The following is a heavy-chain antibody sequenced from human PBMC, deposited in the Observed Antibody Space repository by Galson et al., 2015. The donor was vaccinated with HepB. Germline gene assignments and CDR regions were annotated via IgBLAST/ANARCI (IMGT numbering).Heavy chain of an antibody. V-gene: IGHV3-74*01. J-gene: IGHJ6*02. CDR1: GFTFSSYW. D-gene: IGHD6-6*01. CDR3: ARDQWVREYSSAAGDGMDI. Sequence: SLRLSCAASGFTFSSYWMHWVRQAPGKGLVWVSCINSDGSSTSYADSVKGRFTISRDNAKNTLYLQMNSLRAEDTAVYYCARDQWVREYSSAAGDGMDIWGQGTTVTVSS. CDR2: INSDGSST.